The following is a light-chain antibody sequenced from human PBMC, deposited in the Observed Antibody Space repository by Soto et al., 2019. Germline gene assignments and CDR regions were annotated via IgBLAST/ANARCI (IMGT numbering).Light chain of an antibody. CDR1: QSVSNSY. J-gene: IGKJ1*01. Sequence: EIVWTQSPGTLSLSPGERATLSCRSSQSVSNSYLAWYQQKPGQAPTLLIYGASIRAAGIPDRFSGSGSGTDFTLTIRRLEPEDFAVYYCQQYGSSPRTFGQGTKVDIK. CDR2: GAS. CDR3: QQYGSSPRT. V-gene: IGKV3-20*01.